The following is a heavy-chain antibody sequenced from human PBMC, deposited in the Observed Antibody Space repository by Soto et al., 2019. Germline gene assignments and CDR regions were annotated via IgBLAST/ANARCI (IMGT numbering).Heavy chain of an antibody. D-gene: IGHD3-3*01. Sequence: PGGSLRLSCTASGFTFGDYAMSWFRQAPGKGLEWVGFIRSKAYGGTTEYAASVKGRFTISRDDSKSIAYLQMNSLKTEDTAVYYCTRGAHNYDFWSCYPRLNHYYHLAVWGQGATVTVSS. V-gene: IGHV3-49*03. J-gene: IGHJ6*03. CDR3: TRGAHNYDFWSCYPRLNHYYHLAV. CDR2: IRSKAYGGTT. CDR1: GFTFGDYA.